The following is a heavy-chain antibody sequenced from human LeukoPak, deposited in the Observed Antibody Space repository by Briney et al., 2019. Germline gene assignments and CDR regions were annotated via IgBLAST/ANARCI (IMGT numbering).Heavy chain of an antibody. J-gene: IGHJ6*02. Sequence: GSSVKVSCKASGYTFTSYDINWVRQATGQGLEWMGWMNPNSGNTGYAQKFQGRVTMTRNTSISTAYMELSSLRSEDTAVYYCARVTQGYLVGGSYSGMDVWGQGTTVTVSS. V-gene: IGHV1-8*01. CDR2: MNPNSGNT. CDR3: ARVTQGYLVGGSYSGMDV. D-gene: IGHD1-26*01. CDR1: GYTFTSYD.